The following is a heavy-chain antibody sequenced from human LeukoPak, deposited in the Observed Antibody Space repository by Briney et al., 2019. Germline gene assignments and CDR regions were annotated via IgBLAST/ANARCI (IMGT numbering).Heavy chain of an antibody. CDR1: GGSFSGYY. CDR3: ARVHRYLGYCSGGSCYRGGAFDI. CDR2: INHSGST. D-gene: IGHD2-15*01. V-gene: IGHV4-34*01. Sequence: PSETLSLTCAVYGGSFSGYYWSWIRQPPGKGLEWIGEINHSGSTNYNPSLKSRVTISVDTSKNQFSLKLSSVTAADTAEYYCARVHRYLGYCSGGSCYRGGAFDIWGQGTMVTVSS. J-gene: IGHJ3*02.